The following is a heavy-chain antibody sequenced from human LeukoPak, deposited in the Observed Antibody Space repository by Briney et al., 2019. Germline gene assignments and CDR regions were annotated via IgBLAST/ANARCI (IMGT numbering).Heavy chain of an antibody. D-gene: IGHD2/OR15-2a*01. V-gene: IGHV4-39*07. J-gene: IGHJ4*02. CDR1: GGSISSSSYY. CDR2: IYYSGST. CDR3: ARGVIDLDY. Sequence: SETLSLTCTVSGGSISSSSYYWGWIRQPPGKGLEWMGSIYYSGSTYYNPSLKSRVTISVDTSKNQFSLKLSSVTAADTAVYYCARGVIDLDYWGQGTLVTVSS.